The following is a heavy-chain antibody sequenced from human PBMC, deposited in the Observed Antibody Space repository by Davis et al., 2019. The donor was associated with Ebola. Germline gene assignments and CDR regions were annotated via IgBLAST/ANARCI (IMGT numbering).Heavy chain of an antibody. Sequence: GESLKISCAASGFTFSSYGMHWVRQAPGKGLEWVAVISYDGSNKYYADSVKGRFTISRDNSKNTLYLQMNSLRAEDTAVYYCAKLGYCTNGVCYRAFDIWGQGTMVTVSS. CDR1: GFTFSSYG. D-gene: IGHD2-8*01. J-gene: IGHJ3*02. CDR3: AKLGYCTNGVCYRAFDI. CDR2: ISYDGSNK. V-gene: IGHV3-30*18.